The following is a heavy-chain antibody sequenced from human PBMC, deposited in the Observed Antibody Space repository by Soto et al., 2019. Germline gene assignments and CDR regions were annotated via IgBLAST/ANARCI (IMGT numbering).Heavy chain of an antibody. D-gene: IGHD5-18*01. CDR3: ASRGGLRGKSKAMVTAQHYYYGMDV. V-gene: IGHV1-69*01. CDR1: GYTFSRYA. J-gene: IGHJ6*02. CDR2: IIPIFGTA. Sequence: SLVKRYCKAAGYTFSRYASSCDRKNHRQGLEWMGGIIPIFGTANYAQKFQGRVTITADESTSTAYMELSSLRSEDTAVYYCASRGGLRGKSKAMVTAQHYYYGMDVWGQGTTVTVS.